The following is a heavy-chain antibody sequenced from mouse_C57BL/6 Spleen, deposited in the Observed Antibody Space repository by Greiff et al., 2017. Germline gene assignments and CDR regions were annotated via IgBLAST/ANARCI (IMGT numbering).Heavy chain of an antibody. Sequence: EVKLMESGAELVKPGASVKLSCTASGFNIKDYYMHWVKQSTEKGLEWIGRIDPEDGETKYAQKFQGKATITADTSSNTAYLQLSSLTSEDTAVYYFALITTVVAPYFDYWGQGTTLTVSS. CDR3: ALITTVVAPYFDY. CDR2: IDPEDGET. J-gene: IGHJ2*01. V-gene: IGHV14-2*01. D-gene: IGHD1-1*01. CDR1: GFNIKDYY.